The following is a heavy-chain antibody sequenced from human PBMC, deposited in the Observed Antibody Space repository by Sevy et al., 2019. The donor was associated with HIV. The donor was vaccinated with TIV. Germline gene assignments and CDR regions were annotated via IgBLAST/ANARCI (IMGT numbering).Heavy chain of an antibody. V-gene: IGHV4-34*01. CDR3: ARRGRFLERYYFDY. CDR2: INHSGST. J-gene: IGHJ4*02. D-gene: IGHD3-3*01. Sequence: SETLSLTCAVYGGSFSGYYWSWIHQPPGKGLGWIGEINHSGSTNYNPSLKSRVTISVDTSKNQFSLKLSSVTAADTAVYYCARRGRFLERYYFDYWGQGTLVTVSS. CDR1: GGSFSGYY.